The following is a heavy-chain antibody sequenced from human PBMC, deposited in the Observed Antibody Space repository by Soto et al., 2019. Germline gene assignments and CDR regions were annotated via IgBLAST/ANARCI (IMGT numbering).Heavy chain of an antibody. CDR2: IYHSGST. Sequence: SKTLSLPCAVSGGSISSSNWWSWVRQPPGKGLEWIGEIYHSGSTNYNPSLKSRVTISVDKSKNQFSLKLSSVTAADTAVYYCASVRGGYYYAMDVWGQGTTVT. V-gene: IGHV4-4*02. J-gene: IGHJ6*02. CDR1: GGSISSSNW. D-gene: IGHD3-10*02. CDR3: ASVRGGYYYAMDV.